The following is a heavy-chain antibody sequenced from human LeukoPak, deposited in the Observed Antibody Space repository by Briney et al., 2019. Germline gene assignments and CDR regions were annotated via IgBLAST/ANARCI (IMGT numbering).Heavy chain of an antibody. J-gene: IGHJ4*02. CDR1: GFTFSSYW. D-gene: IGHD6-6*01. V-gene: IGHV3-7*01. CDR3: ARGSEFTSSTNYYFDY. Sequence: GGSLRLSCAASGFTFSSYWMSWVRQAPGKGLEWVANIKQDGSEKHYVDSVKGRFTISRDNAKKSLFLHMNSLRVEDTAVYYCARGSEFTSSTNYYFDYWGQGTLVTVSS. CDR2: IKQDGSEK.